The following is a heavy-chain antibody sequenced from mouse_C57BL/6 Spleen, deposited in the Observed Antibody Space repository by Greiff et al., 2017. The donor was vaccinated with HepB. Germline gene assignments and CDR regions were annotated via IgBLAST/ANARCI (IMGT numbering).Heavy chain of an antibody. CDR1: GYTFTDYN. Sequence: EVQLQQSGPELVKPGASVKMSCKASGYTFTDYNMHWVKQSHGKSLEWIGYINPNNGGTSYNQKFKGKATLTVNKSSSTAYMELRSLTSEDSAVYYCARNPLLRSKDAWFAYWGQGTLVTVSA. CDR3: ARNPLLRSKDAWFAY. J-gene: IGHJ3*01. CDR2: INPNNGGT. V-gene: IGHV1-22*01. D-gene: IGHD1-1*01.